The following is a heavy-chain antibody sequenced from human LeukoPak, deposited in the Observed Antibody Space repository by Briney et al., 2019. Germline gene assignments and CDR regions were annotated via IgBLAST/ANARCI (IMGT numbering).Heavy chain of an antibody. CDR3: AKGAAVSGSPHFDY. V-gene: IGHV3-9*01. CDR2: ISWNSGSI. D-gene: IGHD1-26*01. J-gene: IGHJ4*02. Sequence: PGGSLRLSCAASGFTFDDYAMHWVRQAPGKGLEWVSGISWNSGSIGYADSVKGRFTISRDNAKNSLYLQMNSLRAEDTALYYCAKGAAVSGSPHFDYWGQGTLVTVSS. CDR1: GFTFDDYA.